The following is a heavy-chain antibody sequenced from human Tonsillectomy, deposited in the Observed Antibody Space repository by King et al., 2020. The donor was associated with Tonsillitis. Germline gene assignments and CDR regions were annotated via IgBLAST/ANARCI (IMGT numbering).Heavy chain of an antibody. V-gene: IGHV3-15*01. CDR3: TTHPWVGSSGSHDYCLH. CDR1: GITFNKAW. D-gene: IGHD1-26*01. J-gene: IGHJ1*01. CDR2: VKSNTDGGTT. Sequence: QLVQAGGDLVKPGGSLRISCAVSGITFNKAWMTWVRQAPGKGLEWVGRVKSNTDGGTTEYAAPVKGRFTISRDDPKNMLYLQMNSLKTEDTAVYDSTTHPWVGSSGSHDYCLHWGEGTLVTVSS.